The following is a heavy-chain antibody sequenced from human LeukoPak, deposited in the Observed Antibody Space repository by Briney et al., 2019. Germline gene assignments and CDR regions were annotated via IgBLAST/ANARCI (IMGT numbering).Heavy chain of an antibody. CDR3: ARGGPNRRRDGGKDYFDY. CDR1: GYTFTGYY. J-gene: IGHJ4*02. V-gene: IGHV1-2*02. D-gene: IGHD2-15*01. CDR2: INPNSGGT. Sequence: ASVKVSCKASGYTFTGYYMHWVRQAPGQGLEWMGWINPNSGGTNYAQKFQGRVTMTRDTSTSTVYMELSSLRSEDTAVYYCARGGPNRRRDGGKDYFDYWGQGTLVTVSS.